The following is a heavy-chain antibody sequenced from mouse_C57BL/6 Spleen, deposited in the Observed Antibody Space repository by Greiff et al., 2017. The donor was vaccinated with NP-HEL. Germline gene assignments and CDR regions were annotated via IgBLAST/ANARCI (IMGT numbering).Heavy chain of an antibody. CDR1: GYTFTSYG. J-gene: IGHJ1*03. D-gene: IGHD1-1*01. Sequence: VQLQQSGAELARPGASVKLSCKASGYTFTSYGISWVKQRTGQGLEWIGEIYPRSGNTYYTEKFKGKATLNADKSSSTAYMELRSLTSEDSAVYFCARGDGSSYGYFEVWGTGTTVTVSS. V-gene: IGHV1-81*01. CDR3: ARGDGSSYGYFEV. CDR2: IYPRSGNT.